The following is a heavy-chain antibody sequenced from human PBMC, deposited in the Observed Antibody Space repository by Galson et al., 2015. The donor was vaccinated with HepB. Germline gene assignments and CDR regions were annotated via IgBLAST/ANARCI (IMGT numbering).Heavy chain of an antibody. CDR2: IPSKGYGGTT. CDR3: TRDNRDYHCWSGDLDFDY. Sequence: SLRLSCAGSGFIFSNYAMSWFRQAPGKGLEWVGFIPSKGYGGTTEYAASVKGRFTISRDDSKNIAYLQINSLKSEDTAVYYCTRDNRDYHCWSGDLDFDYWVQGTLVTVSS. J-gene: IGHJ4*02. D-gene: IGHD3-3*01. V-gene: IGHV3-49*03. CDR1: GFIFSNYA.